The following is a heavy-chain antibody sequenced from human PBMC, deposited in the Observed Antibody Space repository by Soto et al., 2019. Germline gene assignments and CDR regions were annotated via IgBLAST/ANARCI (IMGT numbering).Heavy chain of an antibody. CDR1: GFTFSSYV. Sequence: EVQLWESGGGLVQPGGSLRLSCTVSGFTFSSYVMSWVRQAPGKGLEWVSAISGTGGTYYADSVKGRFTISRDNSKNALYLQMNSLRDEDTTVYYCAKGRRGAYCSGGTCYSPDYWGQGTLVIVSS. CDR2: ISGTGGT. CDR3: AKGRRGAYCSGGTCYSPDY. D-gene: IGHD2-15*01. J-gene: IGHJ4*02. V-gene: IGHV3-23*01.